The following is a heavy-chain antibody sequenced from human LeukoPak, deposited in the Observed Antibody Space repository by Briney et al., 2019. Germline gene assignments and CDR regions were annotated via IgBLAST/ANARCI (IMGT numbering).Heavy chain of an antibody. V-gene: IGHV4-61*08. CDR3: ARAYCGGDCYFQPGAFDI. D-gene: IGHD2-21*02. J-gene: IGHJ3*02. CDR1: GGSISSGDYY. CDR2: IYYSGST. Sequence: SETLSLTCTVSGGSISSGDYYWSWIRQPPGKGLEWIGYIYYSGSTNYNPSLKSRVTISVDTSKNQFSLKLSSVTAADTAVYYCARAYCGGDCYFQPGAFDIWGQGTMVTVSS.